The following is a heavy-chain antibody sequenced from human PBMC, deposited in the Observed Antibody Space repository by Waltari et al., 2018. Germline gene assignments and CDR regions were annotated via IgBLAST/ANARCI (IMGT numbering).Heavy chain of an antibody. V-gene: IGHV4-34*01. D-gene: IGHD2-2*01. CDR3: ARVQRRRGNWYFDL. CDR1: GGSFSGYY. J-gene: IGHJ2*01. Sequence: VQLQQWGAGLLKPSETLSLTCAVYGGSFSGYYCRWSRQPPGKGLEWIGEINHSGSTKYNPSLKSRVTISVDTSKNQFSLKLSSVTAADTAVYYCARVQRRRGNWYFDLWGRGTLVTVSS. CDR2: INHSGST.